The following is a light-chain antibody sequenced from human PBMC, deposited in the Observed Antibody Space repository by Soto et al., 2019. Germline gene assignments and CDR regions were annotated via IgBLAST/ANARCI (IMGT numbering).Light chain of an antibody. CDR3: QQYNSYRA. J-gene: IGKJ1*01. Sequence: DIQMTHSPSILSASVGGRVTITCRASQSIDTWLAWHQQKPGKAPKLLISKASNLESGVPSRFSGSGSGTEFTLTISSLQPDDFATYYRQQYNSYRAFGPGTKVDIK. CDR1: QSIDTW. V-gene: IGKV1-5*03. CDR2: KAS.